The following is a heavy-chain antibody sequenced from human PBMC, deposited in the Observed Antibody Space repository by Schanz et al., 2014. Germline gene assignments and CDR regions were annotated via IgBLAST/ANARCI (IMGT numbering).Heavy chain of an antibody. D-gene: IGHD3-16*01. CDR2: ISGSGGDT. CDR1: GFTFSSYA. Sequence: EVQLLESGGGLVQPGGSLRLSCAASGFTFSSYAMSWVRQAPGKGLEWVSAISGSGGDTYYADSVKGRFTISRDNSKNSLYLQMNSLRTEDTALYYCAKGAVEMSTGLGGSWGQGTLVTVSS. J-gene: IGHJ5*02. V-gene: IGHV3-23*01. CDR3: AKGAVEMSTGLGGS.